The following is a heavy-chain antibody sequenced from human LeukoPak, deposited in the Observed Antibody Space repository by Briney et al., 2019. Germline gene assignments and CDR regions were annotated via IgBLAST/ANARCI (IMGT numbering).Heavy chain of an antibody. D-gene: IGHD2-2*01. J-gene: IGHJ6*02. CDR1: GYSFTSYW. Sequence: GESLKISCKGSGYSFTSYWIGWVRQMPGKGLEWMGIIYPGDSDTRYSPSFQGQVTISADKSISTAYLQWSSLKASDTAMYYCARRGTGYCSSTSCSGYYYGMDVWGQGTTVTVPS. V-gene: IGHV5-51*01. CDR2: IYPGDSDT. CDR3: ARRGTGYCSSTSCSGYYYGMDV.